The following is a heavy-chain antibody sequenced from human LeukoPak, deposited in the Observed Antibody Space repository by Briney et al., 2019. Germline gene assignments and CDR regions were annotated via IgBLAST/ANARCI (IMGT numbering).Heavy chain of an antibody. J-gene: IGHJ4*01. CDR1: GFTFSSYA. V-gene: IGHV3-30*04. D-gene: IGHD6-19*01. CDR3: ARDPTYSSALYYFDY. CDR2: ISYDGSNK. Sequence: GGSLRLSCAASGFTFSSYAMHWVRQAPGKGLEWVAVISYDGSNKYYADSVKGRFTISRDNSKNTLYLQMSSLRAEDTAVYYCARDPTYSSALYYFDYWGHGTLVTVSS.